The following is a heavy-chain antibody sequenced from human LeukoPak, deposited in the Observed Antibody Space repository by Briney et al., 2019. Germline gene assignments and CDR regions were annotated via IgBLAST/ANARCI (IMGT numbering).Heavy chain of an antibody. Sequence: SVKVSCKASGYTFTSYGISWVRQAPGQGLEWMGWISAYNGNTNYAQKLQGRVTMTTDTSTSTAYMELRSLRSDDTAVYYCARASAIVVVPAAIDYWGQGTLVTVSS. CDR2: ISAYNGNT. CDR3: ARASAIVVVPAAIDY. J-gene: IGHJ4*02. D-gene: IGHD2-2*01. CDR1: GYTFTSYG. V-gene: IGHV1-18*01.